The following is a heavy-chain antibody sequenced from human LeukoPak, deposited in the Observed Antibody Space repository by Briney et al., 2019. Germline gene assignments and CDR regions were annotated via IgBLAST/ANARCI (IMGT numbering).Heavy chain of an antibody. V-gene: IGHV3-21*01. CDR3: ARGATDVTRWFDP. J-gene: IGHJ5*02. CDR2: ISRASESI. CDR1: GFTFNIFS. D-gene: IGHD1-1*01. Sequence: GGSLRLSCAASGFTFNIFSMSWVRQAPGKGLEWVSIISRASESIFYADSVKGRFTISRDNAKNSLYLQMNGLRAEDTAVYYCARGATDVTRWFDPWGQGTRVTVSS.